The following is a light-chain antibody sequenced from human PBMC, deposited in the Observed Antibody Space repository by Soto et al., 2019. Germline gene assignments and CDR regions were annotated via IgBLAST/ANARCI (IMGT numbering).Light chain of an antibody. Sequence: ERVMTQYTATLSVSPGERATLSCRASQSVGSNLAWYQQKPGQAPRLLIFGASSRATGVPARFSGSGSGTEFTLTINSLQSEDFAVYFCQQYDNLPLTFGPGTKVDN. CDR2: GAS. CDR1: QSVGSN. J-gene: IGKJ3*01. V-gene: IGKV3-15*01. CDR3: QQYDNLPLT.